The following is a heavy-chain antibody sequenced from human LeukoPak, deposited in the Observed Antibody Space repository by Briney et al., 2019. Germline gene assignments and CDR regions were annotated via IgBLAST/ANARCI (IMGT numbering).Heavy chain of an antibody. V-gene: IGHV5-51*01. J-gene: IGHJ4*02. D-gene: IGHD2-2*01. CDR1: GYSFTSYW. Sequence: GESLKISCKGSGYSFTSYWIGWVRQMPGKGLEWMGIIYPGDSDTRYSPSFQGQVTISADKSISTAYLQWSSLEASDTAMYYCARPGSGGYCSSTSCYELNYWGQGTLVTVSS. CDR2: IYPGDSDT. CDR3: ARPGSGGYCSSTSCYELNY.